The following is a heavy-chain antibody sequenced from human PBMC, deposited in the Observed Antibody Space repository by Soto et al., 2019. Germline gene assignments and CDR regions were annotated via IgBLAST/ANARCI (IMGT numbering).Heavy chain of an antibody. J-gene: IGHJ6*03. CDR1: GYTFTGYY. Sequence: QVQLVQSGAEVKKPGASVKVSCKASGYTFTGYYMHWVRQAPGQGLEWMGWINPNSGGTNYAQKFQGWVTMTRDTSISTAYMELSRLRSDDTAVYYCAREGSVGFGEYYMDVWGKGTTVTVSS. CDR3: AREGSVGFGEYYMDV. D-gene: IGHD3-10*01. V-gene: IGHV1-2*04. CDR2: INPNSGGT.